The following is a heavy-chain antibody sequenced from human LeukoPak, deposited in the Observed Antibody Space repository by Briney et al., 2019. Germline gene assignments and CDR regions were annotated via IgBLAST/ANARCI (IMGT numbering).Heavy chain of an antibody. CDR2: IYYTGNT. CDR3: ARLNIAFDI. J-gene: IGHJ3*02. D-gene: IGHD2/OR15-2a*01. V-gene: IGHV4-39*01. Sequence: SETLSLTCSVSGDSIIGYYWGWIRQPPGKGLEWIGNIYYTGNTYYNSSLKSRVTISLDTSKNQFSLKLSSVTAADTAVYYCARLNIAFDIWGQGTMVTVSS. CDR1: GDSIIGYY.